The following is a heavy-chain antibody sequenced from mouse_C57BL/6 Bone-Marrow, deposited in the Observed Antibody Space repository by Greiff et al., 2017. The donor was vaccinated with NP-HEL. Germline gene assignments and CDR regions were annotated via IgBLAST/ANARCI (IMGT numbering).Heavy chain of an antibody. CDR2: IDPETGGT. CDR1: GYTFTDYE. J-gene: IGHJ3*01. Sequence: VKVVESGAELVRPGASVTLSCKASGYTFTDYEMHWVKQTPVHGLEWIGAIDPETGGTAYNQKFKGKAILTADTSSSTAYMELRSLTSEDSAVYYCTRERSGYVPWFAYWGQGTLVTGSA. CDR3: TRERSGYVPWFAY. V-gene: IGHV1-15*01. D-gene: IGHD3-2*02.